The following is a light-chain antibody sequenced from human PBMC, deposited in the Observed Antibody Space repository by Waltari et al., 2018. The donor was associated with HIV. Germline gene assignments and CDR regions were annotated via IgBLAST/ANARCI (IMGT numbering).Light chain of an antibody. V-gene: IGLV1-40*01. CDR1: SSNIGAGYA. J-gene: IGLJ3*02. CDR2: DNN. CDR3: QSYDISLSGLGV. Sequence: QSVLTQPPSVSGAPGPRVTIYCTGSSSNIGAGYAVHWYQQLPGTAPKLLIYDNNKRPSGVPDRFSGSKSGTSASLAITGLQADDEADYYCQSYDISLSGLGVFGGGTKLTVL.